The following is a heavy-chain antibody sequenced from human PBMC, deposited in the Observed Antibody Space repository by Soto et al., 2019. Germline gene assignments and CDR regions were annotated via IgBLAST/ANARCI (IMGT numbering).Heavy chain of an antibody. CDR1: GFTVSSNY. CDR2: IYSGGST. V-gene: IGHV3-66*01. D-gene: IGHD3-22*01. CDR3: ASTYYYDSSGYPEEDYYYYGMDV. J-gene: IGHJ6*02. Sequence: GGSLRLSCAASGFTVSSNYMSWVRQAPGKGLEWVSVIYSGGSTYYADSVKGRFTISRDNSKNTLYLQMNSLRAEDTAVYYCASTYYYDSSGYPEEDYYYYGMDVWGQGTTVTVSS.